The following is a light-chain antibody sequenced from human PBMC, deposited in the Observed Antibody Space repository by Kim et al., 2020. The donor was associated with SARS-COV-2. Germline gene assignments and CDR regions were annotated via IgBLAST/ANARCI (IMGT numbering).Light chain of an antibody. CDR1: VLAKKY. Sequence: SYELTQPSSVSVSPGQTAKITCSGDVLAKKYARWFQQKPGQAPVLVIYKDSERPSGLPERFSGSSSGTTVTLTISGAQVEDEADYSCYSAAEIYVFG. J-gene: IGLJ1*01. CDR3: YSAAEIYV. V-gene: IGLV3-27*01. CDR2: KDS.